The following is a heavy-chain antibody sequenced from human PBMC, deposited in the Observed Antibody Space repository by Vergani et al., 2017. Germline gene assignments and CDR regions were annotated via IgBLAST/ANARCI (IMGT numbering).Heavy chain of an antibody. V-gene: IGHV4-4*03. CDR1: GDSISSNNC. J-gene: IGHJ4*02. CDR2: ICHTEDT. D-gene: IGHD2-2*02. CDR3: ATIGYRRWGYYFDY. Sequence: QVKLQESGPGLVKPLGTLSLTCAVSGDSISSNNCWTWVRQLPGKGLEWIGEICHTEDTKYSPSLKSRVTVSVDESKNLFSLRLNSVTAADTAVYYCATIGYRRWGYYFDYWGQGILVTVSS.